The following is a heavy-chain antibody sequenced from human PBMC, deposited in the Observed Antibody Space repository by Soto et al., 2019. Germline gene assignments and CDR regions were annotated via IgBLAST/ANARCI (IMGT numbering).Heavy chain of an antibody. V-gene: IGHV4-39*01. Sequence: SETLSLTCTVSGGSISSSSYYWGWIRQPPGKGLEWIGSIYYSGSSYYNPTLKSRVTVSVDTSKNQFSLTLGSVTAADTAVYYCATNYAYYYYYGMDVWGQGTTVTVSS. D-gene: IGHD4-4*01. CDR2: IYYSGSS. J-gene: IGHJ6*02. CDR1: GGSISSSSYY. CDR3: ATNYAYYYYYGMDV.